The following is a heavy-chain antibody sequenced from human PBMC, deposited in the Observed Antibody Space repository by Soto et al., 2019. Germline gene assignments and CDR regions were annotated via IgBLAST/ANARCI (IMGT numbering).Heavy chain of an antibody. V-gene: IGHV1-46*03. CDR2: INPSGGST. D-gene: IGHD6-19*01. J-gene: IGHJ4*02. CDR1: GYTFTSYY. Sequence: ASVKVSCKASGYTFTSYYMHWVRQAPGQGLEWMGIINPSGGSTSYAQKFQGRVTMTRDTSTSTVYMELSSLRSEDTAVYYCASDSIAVAGSPGGFDYWGQGTLVTVSS. CDR3: ASDSIAVAGSPGGFDY.